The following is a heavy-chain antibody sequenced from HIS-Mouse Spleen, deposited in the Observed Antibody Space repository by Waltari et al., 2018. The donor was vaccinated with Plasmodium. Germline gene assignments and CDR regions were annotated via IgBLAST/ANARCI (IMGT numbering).Heavy chain of an antibody. CDR2: RKQDGSEK. D-gene: IGHD6-13*01. Sequence: EVQLVESGGGLVQPGGTLSLSCAAFGFPFSSDWMSWVRQAPGKGLEWVANRKQDGSEKYYVDSVKGRFTISRDNAKNSLYLQMNSLRAEDTAVYYCASSWYWYFDLWGRGTLVTVSS. CDR3: ASSWYWYFDL. J-gene: IGHJ2*01. CDR1: GFPFSSDW. V-gene: IGHV3-7*01.